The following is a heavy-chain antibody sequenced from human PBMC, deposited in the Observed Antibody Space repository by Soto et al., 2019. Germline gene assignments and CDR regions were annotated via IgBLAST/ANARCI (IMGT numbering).Heavy chain of an antibody. V-gene: IGHV4-4*02. CDR2: IYHSGTT. Sequence: QVHLQESGPGLVKPSGTLALTCAVSGGSITTNWWSWVRQPPGKGLEWIGEIYHSGTTNYNPSLRGRVTISVDKYNNQFSLNLNSVTATDSAIYYCARHIAVPRTRGVDYWGQGNLVTVSS. J-gene: IGHJ4*02. D-gene: IGHD6-19*01. CDR3: ARHIAVPRTRGVDY. CDR1: GGSITTNW.